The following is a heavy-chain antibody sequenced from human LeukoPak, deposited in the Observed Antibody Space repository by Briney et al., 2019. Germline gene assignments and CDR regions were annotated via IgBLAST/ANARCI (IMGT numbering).Heavy chain of an antibody. D-gene: IGHD4-23*01. CDR2: INQDESAK. J-gene: IGHJ4*02. CDR1: GFTFSSYW. Sequence: GGSLRLSCAASGFTFSSYWMSWVRQAPGKGLEWVASINQDESAKHYVDSVKGRFTISRDNAKDSLFLQMNSLRAEDTAVYYCARLYGGHTTYDYWGQGTLVTVSS. V-gene: IGHV3-7*01. CDR3: ARLYGGHTTYDY.